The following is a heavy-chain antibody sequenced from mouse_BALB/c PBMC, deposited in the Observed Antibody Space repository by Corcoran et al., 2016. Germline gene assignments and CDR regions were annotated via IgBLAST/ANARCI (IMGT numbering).Heavy chain of an antibody. CDR3: ARSHGSSRAWFAY. V-gene: IGHV1-9*01. D-gene: IGHD1-1*01. CDR1: GYTFSSYW. Sequence: QVQLQQSGAELMKPGASVKISCKATGYTFSSYWIEWVKQRPGHGLEWIGEILPGSGSTNYNENFKGEATFTADTSSNTAYMQLSSLTSEDSAVYYCARSHGSSRAWFAYWGQGTLVTVSA. CDR2: ILPGSGST. J-gene: IGHJ3*01.